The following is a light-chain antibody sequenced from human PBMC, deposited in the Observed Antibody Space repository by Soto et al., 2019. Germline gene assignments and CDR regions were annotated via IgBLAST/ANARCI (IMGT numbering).Light chain of an antibody. CDR1: QSLSNY. CDR2: DAS. CDR3: QQRTNWQIT. J-gene: IGKJ5*01. V-gene: IGKV3-11*01. Sequence: EVVLTQSPATLSVSPGERATLSCRASQSLSNYLAWYQQKPGQAPRLLIYDASNRATGIPARFSGSGSGTDFTLTISSLEPEDFAVYYCQQRTNWQITFGQGTRLEIK.